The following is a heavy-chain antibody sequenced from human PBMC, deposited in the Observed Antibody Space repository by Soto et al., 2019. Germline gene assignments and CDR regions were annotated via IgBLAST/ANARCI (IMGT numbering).Heavy chain of an antibody. J-gene: IGHJ5*02. CDR1: GYTFTDYG. CDR2: ISPNNGNT. CDR3: AREGGNLNWFDP. V-gene: IGHV1-18*01. Sequence: GASVKVSCKASGYTFTDYGISWVRQAPGQGLEWMGWISPNNGNTNYAQKFQGRVTMTTDKSTSTAYMELSSLRSDDTAVYYCAREGGNLNWFDPWGQGTLVTVSS. D-gene: IGHD1-26*01.